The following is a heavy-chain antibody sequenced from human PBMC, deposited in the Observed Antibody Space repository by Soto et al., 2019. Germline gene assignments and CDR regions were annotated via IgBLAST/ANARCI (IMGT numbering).Heavy chain of an antibody. Sequence: QVQLVESGGGVVQPGRSLRLSCAASGFTFSSYGMHWVRQAPGKGLEWVAVISYDGSNKYYADSVKGRFTISRDNSKNTLYLQMNSLRAEDTAVYYCAKDPGMGGYCSGGSCYRGAYANYYYYGMDVWGQGTTVTVSS. V-gene: IGHV3-30*18. CDR2: ISYDGSNK. D-gene: IGHD2-15*01. CDR1: GFTFSSYG. CDR3: AKDPGMGGYCSGGSCYRGAYANYYYYGMDV. J-gene: IGHJ6*02.